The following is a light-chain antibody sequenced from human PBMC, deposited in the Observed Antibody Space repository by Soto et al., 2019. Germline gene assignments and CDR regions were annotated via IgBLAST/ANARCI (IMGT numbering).Light chain of an antibody. CDR2: GAS. CDR3: LQYDGWPLT. Sequence: RVMTQSASALSMRPGERGSLRWRARQNVRKNLAWYQQKPGQAPRLLIYGASTRATGIPARFSADGSGTEFTLTIDSLQSEDFVVYYCLQYDGWPLTFGQGTRLEIK. V-gene: IGKV3-15*01. CDR1: QNVRKN. J-gene: IGKJ5*01.